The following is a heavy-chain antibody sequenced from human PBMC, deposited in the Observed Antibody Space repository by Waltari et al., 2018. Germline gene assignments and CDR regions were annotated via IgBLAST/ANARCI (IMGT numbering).Heavy chain of an antibody. J-gene: IGHJ4*02. Sequence: QVQLQQWGAGLLKPSETLSLTCAVYGGSFSGYYWSWIRQPPGKGLEWIGEINHSGSTNYNPSLKSRVTISVDTSKNQFSLKLSSVTAADTAVYYCARTRFLATTAMGPRTPFDYWGQGTLVTVSS. CDR1: GGSFSGYY. CDR2: INHSGST. V-gene: IGHV4-34*01. D-gene: IGHD5-18*01. CDR3: ARTRFLATTAMGPRTPFDY.